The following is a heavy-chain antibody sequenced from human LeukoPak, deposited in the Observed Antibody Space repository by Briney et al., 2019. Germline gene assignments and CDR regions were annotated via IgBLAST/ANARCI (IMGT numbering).Heavy chain of an antibody. D-gene: IGHD4-17*01. CDR2: ISAYNGNT. V-gene: IGHV1-18*01. CDR3: ARVDYGDSLYWFDP. Sequence: ASVKVSCKASGYTFTSYGISWVRQAPGQGLEWMGWISAYNGNTNYAQKLQGRVTMTTDTSTSTAYMELRSLRSDDTAVYYCARVDYGDSLYWFDPWGQGTLVTVSS. CDR1: GYTFTSYG. J-gene: IGHJ5*02.